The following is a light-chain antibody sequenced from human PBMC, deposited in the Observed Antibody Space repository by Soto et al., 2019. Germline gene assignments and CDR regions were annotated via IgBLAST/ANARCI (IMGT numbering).Light chain of an antibody. CDR3: SSYAGSNNFVA. Sequence: QSVLTQHPSASGSPGEPVTISCTGTRSDVGSYNYVSWYQQRPGKAPKHMIYEVHKRPSGVPDRFSGSKSGNTASLTVSGLQAEDEADYYCSSYAGSNNFVAFGSGTKVTVL. CDR1: RSDVGSYNY. V-gene: IGLV2-8*01. CDR2: EVH. J-gene: IGLJ1*01.